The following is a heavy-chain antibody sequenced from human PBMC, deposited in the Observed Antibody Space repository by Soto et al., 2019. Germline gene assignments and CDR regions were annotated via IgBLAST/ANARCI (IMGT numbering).Heavy chain of an antibody. CDR2: INHSGST. CDR1: GGSFSGYY. J-gene: IGHJ5*02. D-gene: IGHD6-13*01. V-gene: IGHV4-34*03. CDR3: VSGISKYSSWYEPHTWFDA. Sequence: SETLSLTCAVYGGSFSGYYWSWIRQPPEKGLEKIGEINHSGSTNYNPSIKSRVTISVDTSKNQFSLKLSSVTAADTAVYFFVSGISKYSSWYEPHTWFDAWGQGALVTVSS.